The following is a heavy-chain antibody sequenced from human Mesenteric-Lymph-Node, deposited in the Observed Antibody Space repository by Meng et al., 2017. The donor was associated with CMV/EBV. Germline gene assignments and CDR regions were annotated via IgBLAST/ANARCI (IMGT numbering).Heavy chain of an antibody. D-gene: IGHD1-7*01. V-gene: IGHV3-23*01. CDR3: AKGNYGVVKYGMDV. J-gene: IGHJ6*02. CDR1: GFPFSTYD. CDR2: ITGRDDSP. Sequence: GESLKISCVASGFPFSTYDMSWVRQAPGEGLEWVSVITGRDDSPYYADSVKGRFTISRDNSKNTLYLQMNSLRAEDTAVYYCAKGNYGVVKYGMDVWGQGTTVTVSS.